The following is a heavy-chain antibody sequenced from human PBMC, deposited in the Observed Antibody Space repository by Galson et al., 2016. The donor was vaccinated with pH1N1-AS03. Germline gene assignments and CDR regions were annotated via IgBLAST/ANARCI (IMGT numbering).Heavy chain of an antibody. J-gene: IGHJ3*02. V-gene: IGHV1-18*01. CDR1: GYTFTNFG. CDR3: ARDRGFRPDTFDI. CDR2: ISAYSGNT. Sequence: SVKVSCKASGYTFTNFGVIWVRQAPGQGLEWVGWISAYSGNTNYAQSLQGRVSMTTDPSTNTVYMELRSLRSDDTAVYYCARDRGFRPDTFDIWGQGTWVTVSS. D-gene: IGHD2-15*01.